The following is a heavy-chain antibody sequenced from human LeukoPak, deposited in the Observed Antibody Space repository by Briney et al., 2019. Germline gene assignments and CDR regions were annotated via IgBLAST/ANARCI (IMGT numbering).Heavy chain of an antibody. V-gene: IGHV1-69*13. J-gene: IGHJ6*02. CDR2: IIPIFGTA. Sequence: SVKVSCTASGGTFSSYAISWVRQAPGQGLEWTGGIIPIFGTANYAQKFQGRVTITADESTSTAYMELSSLRSEDTAVYYCARARIVVVVAAIRGPYYYYGMDVWGQGTTVTVSS. CDR1: GGTFSSYA. D-gene: IGHD2-15*01. CDR3: ARARIVVVVAAIRGPYYYYGMDV.